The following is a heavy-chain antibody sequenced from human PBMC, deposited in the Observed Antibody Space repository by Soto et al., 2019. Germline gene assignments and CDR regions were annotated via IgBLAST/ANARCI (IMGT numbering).Heavy chain of an antibody. J-gene: IGHJ5*02. V-gene: IGHV1-69*06. D-gene: IGHD1-20*01. CDR1: GGTFSGYA. Sequence: SVKVSCKASGGTFSGYAISWVRQAPGQGLEWMGGIIPIFGTANYAQKFQGRVTITADKSTSTAYMELSSLRSEDTAVYYCARVRYGVSNWFDPWGQGTLVTVSS. CDR3: ARVRYGVSNWFDP. CDR2: IIPIFGTA.